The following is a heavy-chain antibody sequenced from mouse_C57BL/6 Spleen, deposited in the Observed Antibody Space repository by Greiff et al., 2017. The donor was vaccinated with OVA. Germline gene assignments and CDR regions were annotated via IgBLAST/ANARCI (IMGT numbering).Heavy chain of an antibody. Sequence: EVKVEESGGGLVQPGGSMKLSCVASGFTFSNYWMNWVRQSPETGLEWVAQIRLKSDNYATHSAESLKGRFTISRDDSKSSVYLQMNNLKAEDTRIYYCTAFYYYGSSYWYFDVWGTGTTVTVSS. V-gene: IGHV6-3*01. CDR2: IRLKSDNYAT. CDR3: TAFYYYGSSYWYFDV. D-gene: IGHD1-1*01. CDR1: GFTFSNYW. J-gene: IGHJ1*03.